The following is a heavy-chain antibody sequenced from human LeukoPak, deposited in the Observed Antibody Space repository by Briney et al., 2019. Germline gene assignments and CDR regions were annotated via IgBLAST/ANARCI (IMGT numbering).Heavy chain of an antibody. Sequence: ASVKVSCKASGYTFTSYDINWVRQATGQGLGWMGWMNPNSGNTGYAQKFQGRVTMTRNTSISTAYMELSSLRSEDTAVYYCARGFHYYGSGSYYPDYWGQGTLVTVSS. CDR1: GYTFTSYD. J-gene: IGHJ4*02. D-gene: IGHD3-10*01. CDR3: ARGFHYYGSGSYYPDY. CDR2: MNPNSGNT. V-gene: IGHV1-8*01.